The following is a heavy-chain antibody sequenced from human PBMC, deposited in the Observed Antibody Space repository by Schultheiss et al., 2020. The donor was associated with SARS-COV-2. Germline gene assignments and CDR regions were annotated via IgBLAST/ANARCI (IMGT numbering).Heavy chain of an antibody. CDR3: AQSMYGKYQFDN. D-gene: IGHD2-2*01. CDR1: GGSFSGYY. V-gene: IGHV4-34*01. Sequence: SETLSLTCAVYGGSFSGYYWSWIRQPPGKGLEWIGEINHSGSTNYNPSLKSRVTISVDTSKNQYSLKLSSVTAADTAVYYCAQSMYGKYQFDNWGQGTLVTVSS. CDR2: INHSGST. J-gene: IGHJ4*02.